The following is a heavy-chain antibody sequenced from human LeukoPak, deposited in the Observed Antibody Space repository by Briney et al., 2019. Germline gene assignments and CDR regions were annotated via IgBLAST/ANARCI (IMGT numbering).Heavy chain of an antibody. CDR3: ARVQLVDYYYYSYMDV. D-gene: IGHD6-6*01. V-gene: IGHV3-48*03. J-gene: IGHJ6*03. CDR2: ISSSSSTI. Sequence: PGGSLRLSCAASGFTFSSYEMNWVRQAPGKGREWVSYISSSSSTIYYADSVKGRFTISRDNAKNSLYLQMNSLRAEDTALYYCARVQLVDYYYYSYMDVWGKGTTVTVSS. CDR1: GFTFSSYE.